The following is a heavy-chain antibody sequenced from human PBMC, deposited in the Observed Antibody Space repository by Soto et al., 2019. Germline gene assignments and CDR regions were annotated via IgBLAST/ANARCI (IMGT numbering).Heavy chain of an antibody. V-gene: IGHV1-69*13. CDR1: GGTFSSYA. J-gene: IGHJ6*02. CDR3: AKGTVTGSEYNYYYYGMDV. Sequence: SVKVSCKASGGTFSSYAIDWVRQAPGQGLEWMGGIIPLFGTTNYAQKLQGRVKLTADESTRTAYMELSTLTSEDTAVYYCAKGTVTGSEYNYYYYGMDVWGQGTTVTVSS. CDR2: IIPLFGTT. D-gene: IGHD1-1*01.